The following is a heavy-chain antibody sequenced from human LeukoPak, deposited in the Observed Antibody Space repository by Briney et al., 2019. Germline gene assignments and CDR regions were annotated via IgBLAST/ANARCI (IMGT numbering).Heavy chain of an antibody. D-gene: IGHD2-15*01. CDR2: INPNSGGT. Sequence: SSVQVSCKASGYTFTGYYMHWVRQPPGQGLGGMGWINPNSGGTNDAQKFQGRVNMTRDTSISTAYMELSRLRSDDTAVYYRARDGRAYCSGGRCYSDYWGQGILVTVSS. V-gene: IGHV1-2*02. J-gene: IGHJ4*02. CDR3: ARDGRAYCSGGRCYSDY. CDR1: GYTFTGYY.